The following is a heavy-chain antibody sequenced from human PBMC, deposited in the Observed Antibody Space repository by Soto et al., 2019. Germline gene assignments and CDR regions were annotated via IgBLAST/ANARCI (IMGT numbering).Heavy chain of an antibody. CDR3: ARDRDSALDY. CDR1: GFTFSIYS. V-gene: IGHV3-48*01. D-gene: IGHD2-21*02. CDR2: ISSDSSIM. J-gene: IGHJ4*02. Sequence: GGSLRLSCAASGFTFSIYSMNWVRQAPGKGLEWLSYISSDSSIMLYADSVKGRFSISRDNAKISLYLQMDSLRVDDTAVYFCARDRDSALDYLGQGVPVTVSS.